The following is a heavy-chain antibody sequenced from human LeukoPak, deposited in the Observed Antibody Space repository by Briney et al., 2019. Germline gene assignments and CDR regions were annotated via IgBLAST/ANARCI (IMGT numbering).Heavy chain of an antibody. Sequence: GGSLRLSCAASGFTFNTYEMNWVRHAPGKGLEWVSYISSSASTMHYADSVKGRFTISRDNVKNSLYLQMNSLRAEDTAVYYCARHNGWYDHWGQGTLVTVSS. CDR3: ARHNGWYDH. V-gene: IGHV3-48*03. J-gene: IGHJ5*02. CDR1: GFTFNTYE. D-gene: IGHD2-8*01. CDR2: ISSSASTM.